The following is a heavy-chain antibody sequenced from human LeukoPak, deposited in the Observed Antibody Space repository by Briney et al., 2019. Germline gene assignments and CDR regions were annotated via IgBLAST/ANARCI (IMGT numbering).Heavy chain of an antibody. J-gene: IGHJ4*02. CDR3: AREGEYGDSYY. D-gene: IGHD4-17*01. V-gene: IGHV4-30-2*01. CDR1: GDSISFDAFY. CDR2: IYRGRT. Sequence: SQTLSLTCAVSGDSISFDAFYWNWIRQAPGKGPEWIGNIYRGRTRLNPSLASRVTISLDMSKKQVSLSLTSVTAAGTAMYYCAREGEYGDSYYWGQGTLVSVS.